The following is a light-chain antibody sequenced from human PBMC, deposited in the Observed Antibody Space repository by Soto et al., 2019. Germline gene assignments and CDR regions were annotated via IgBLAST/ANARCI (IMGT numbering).Light chain of an antibody. CDR3: QQLNSYPRT. V-gene: IGKV1-9*01. Sequence: DIQLTQSPSFLSASVGDRDTITCRASQDINNYLAWYQQKPGKAPKLLIYAASTLQSAVPPRFSGGGSGTEFTLTISSLQPEDFATYYCQQLNSYPRTFGQGTKVEF. CDR2: AAS. CDR1: QDINNY. J-gene: IGKJ1*01.